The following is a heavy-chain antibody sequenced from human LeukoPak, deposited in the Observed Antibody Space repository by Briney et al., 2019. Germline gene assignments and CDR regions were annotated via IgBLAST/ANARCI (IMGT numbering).Heavy chain of an antibody. D-gene: IGHD6-6*01. CDR2: INPNSGGT. J-gene: IGHJ4*02. CDR1: GYSFIGYY. CDR3: ARVTTRPRRHLDY. V-gene: IGHV1-2*02. Sequence: WASVKVSCKASGYSFIGYYMHWVRQAPGQGLEWMGWINPNSGGTNYAQKFQGRVTMTRNTSISTAFMELSSLRSEDTAVYFCARVTTRPRRHLDYWGQGTLVTVSS.